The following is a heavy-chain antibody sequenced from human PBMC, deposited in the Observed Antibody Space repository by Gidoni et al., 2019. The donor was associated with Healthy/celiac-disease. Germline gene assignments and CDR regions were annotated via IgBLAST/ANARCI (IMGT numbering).Heavy chain of an antibody. CDR2: IEQDGSEK. D-gene: IGHD3-3*01. Sequence: EVQLVESGGGLVQPGGSLRLSCAASGFTCSSYWMSWVRQAPGKGLEWVANIEQDGSEKYYVDSVKGRFTISRDNAKNSLYLQMNSLRAEDTAVYYCARDMYYDFWSGYYYYYGMDVWGQGTTVTVSS. J-gene: IGHJ6*02. V-gene: IGHV3-7*01. CDR1: GFTCSSYW. CDR3: ARDMYYDFWSGYYYYYGMDV.